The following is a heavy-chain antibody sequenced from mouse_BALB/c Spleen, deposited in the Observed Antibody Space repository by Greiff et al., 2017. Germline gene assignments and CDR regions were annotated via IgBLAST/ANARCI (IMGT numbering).Heavy chain of an antibody. D-gene: IGHD1-1*01. V-gene: IGHV5-6-3*01. J-gene: IGHJ3*01. CDR2: INSNGGST. Sequence: VQLKESGGGLVQPGGSLKLSCAASGFTFSSYGMSWVRQTPDKRLELVATINSNGGSTYYPDSVKGRFTISRDNAKNTLYLQMSSLKSEDTAMYYCARVYGSSLFAYWGQGTLVTVSA. CDR3: ARVYGSSLFAY. CDR1: GFTFSSYG.